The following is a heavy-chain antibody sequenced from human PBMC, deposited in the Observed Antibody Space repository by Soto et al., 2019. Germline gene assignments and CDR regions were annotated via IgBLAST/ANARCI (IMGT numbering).Heavy chain of an antibody. D-gene: IGHD3-3*01. CDR2: VNHSGEA. V-gene: IGHV4-34*01. Sequence: SETLSLTCGVYGGSFRNYYWIWVRQPPGKGLEWIGEVNHSGEATYNPSLQSRITISLDTSNNQFSLKMTSVTAADTAMSFCTRVERLPRSWFGPRGQGTQVTVSS. J-gene: IGHJ5*02. CDR1: GGSFRNYY. CDR3: TRVERLPRSWFGP.